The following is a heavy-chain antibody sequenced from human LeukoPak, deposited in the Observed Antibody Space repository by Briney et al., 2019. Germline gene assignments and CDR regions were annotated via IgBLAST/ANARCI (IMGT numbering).Heavy chain of an antibody. CDR3: ARDSSGCDY. D-gene: IGHD5-12*01. CDR1: GFTFSSYE. V-gene: IGHV3-48*03. Sequence: PGGSLRLSCAASGFTFSSYEMNWVRQAPGKGLEWVSYISSSGSTIYYADSVKSRFTISRDNAKNSLYLQMNSLRAEDTAVYYCARDSSGCDYWGQGPLVTVSS. CDR2: ISSSGSTI. J-gene: IGHJ4*02.